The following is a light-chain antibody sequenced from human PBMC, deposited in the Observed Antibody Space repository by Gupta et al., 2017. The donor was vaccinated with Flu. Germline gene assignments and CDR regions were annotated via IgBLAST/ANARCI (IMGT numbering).Light chain of an antibody. CDR1: QGIRND. CDR3: LQHNSYTLT. J-gene: IGKJ4*01. V-gene: IGKV1-17*01. Sequence: DIQMTQSPSSLSASVADKVTITCLASQGIRNDLRWYQQKPGKAPKRLIYAASSLQSGVLSRFSSSGSGTEFSLLISSLQPEDFAAYYCLQHNSYTLTFGGGTKVEIK. CDR2: AAS.